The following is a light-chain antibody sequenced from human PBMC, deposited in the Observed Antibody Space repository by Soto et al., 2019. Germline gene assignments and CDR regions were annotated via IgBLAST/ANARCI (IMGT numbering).Light chain of an antibody. CDR1: QSVSSS. CDR3: QQYNKWPTWT. J-gene: IGKJ1*01. Sequence: IVMKQSAATVSVNTGERATLSCRASQSVSSSLAWYQQRPGQAPRLLIYAASIRATGIPARFSGSGSGTDFSLTISSLQSEDLAVYYCQQYNKWPTWTFGQGANVDTK. V-gene: IGKV3D-15*01. CDR2: AAS.